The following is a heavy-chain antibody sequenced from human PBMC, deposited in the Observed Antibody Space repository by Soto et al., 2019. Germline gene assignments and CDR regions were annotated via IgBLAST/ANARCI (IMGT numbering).Heavy chain of an antibody. D-gene: IGHD3-22*01. CDR1: GGSNCSYY. Sequence: SETLSLTCTVSGGSNCSYYWSWLRQPAGKGLEWIGRIYTSASTNYSPSRRSRVTMSVDTSKNQFSLKLSSVSAADTAVYCCARDRRLYWDYYDSSGYWANWFDPWGQGTLVTVPS. J-gene: IGHJ5*02. CDR3: ARDRRLYWDYYDSSGYWANWFDP. CDR2: IYTSAST. V-gene: IGHV4-4*07.